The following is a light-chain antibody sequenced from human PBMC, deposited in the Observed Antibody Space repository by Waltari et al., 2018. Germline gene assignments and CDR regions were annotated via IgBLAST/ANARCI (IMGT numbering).Light chain of an antibody. CDR1: SSDVGGSDY. Sequence: QSALTQPRPVSGSPGQSVTIPCTGSSSDVGGSDYVSWYQQHPGKAPELMIFDVRKRPSGVPDRFSGSKSGNTASLTISGLQADDEADYYCCAYTGNFWVFGGGTELIVL. J-gene: IGLJ3*02. V-gene: IGLV2-11*01. CDR2: DVR. CDR3: CAYTGNFWV.